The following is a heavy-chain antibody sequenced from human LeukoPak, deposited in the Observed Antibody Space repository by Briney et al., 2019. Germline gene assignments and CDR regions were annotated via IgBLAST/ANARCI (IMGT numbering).Heavy chain of an antibody. CDR1: GFTFTSYN. CDR3: ARDLDYYGSGSLDY. CDR2: ITSSSSYI. V-gene: IGHV3-21*06. D-gene: IGHD3-10*01. Sequence: GGSLRLSCAASGFTFTSYNMNWVRQAPGKGLEWVSSITSSSSYIYYADSVKGRFTISRDNAKNSLYLQMDSLRVEDTAVYYCARDLDYYGSGSLDYWGQGTLVTVSS. J-gene: IGHJ4*02.